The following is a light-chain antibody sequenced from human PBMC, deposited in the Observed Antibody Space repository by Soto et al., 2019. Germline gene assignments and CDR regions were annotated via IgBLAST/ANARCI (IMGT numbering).Light chain of an antibody. CDR1: SSDVGGYNY. J-gene: IGLJ3*02. CDR2: EVS. CDR3: SSYTSSSTLWV. V-gene: IGLV2-14*01. Sequence: QSVLTQPASVSGSPGQSITISCTGTSSDVGGYNYVSWYQQHPGKAPKLVIYEVSNRPSGGSNRFSGSKSGNTASLTISGLQAEDEADYYCSSYTSSSTLWVFGGGTKLTVL.